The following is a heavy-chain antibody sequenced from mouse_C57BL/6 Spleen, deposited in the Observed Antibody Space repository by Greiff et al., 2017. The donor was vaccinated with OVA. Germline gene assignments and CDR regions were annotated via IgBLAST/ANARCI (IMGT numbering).Heavy chain of an antibody. CDR2: IYPGDGDT. Sequence: VKLQQSGAELVKPGASVKISCKASGYAFSSYWMNWVKQRPGKGLEWIGQIYPGDGDTNYNGKFKGKATLTADKSSSTAYMQLSSLTSEDSAVYFCARSGSNYVTWFAYWGQGTLVTVSA. D-gene: IGHD2-5*01. CDR1: GYAFSSYW. J-gene: IGHJ3*01. V-gene: IGHV1-80*01. CDR3: ARSGSNYVTWFAY.